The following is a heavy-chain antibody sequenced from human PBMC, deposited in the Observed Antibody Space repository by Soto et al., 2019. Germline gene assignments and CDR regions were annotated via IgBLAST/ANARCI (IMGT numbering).Heavy chain of an antibody. CDR3: ASLNFDILTGYYAFDL. CDR2: IYYSGTT. D-gene: IGHD3-9*01. CDR1: GGSISSYY. V-gene: IGHV4-59*08. J-gene: IGHJ3*01. Sequence: SETLSLTCTVSGGSISSYYWSWIRQPPGEGLEYIGYIYYSGTTYYNPSLRGRVTMSVDTSKNQFSLKLSSVTAADTAIYYCASLNFDILTGYYAFDLWGQGTMVTVSS.